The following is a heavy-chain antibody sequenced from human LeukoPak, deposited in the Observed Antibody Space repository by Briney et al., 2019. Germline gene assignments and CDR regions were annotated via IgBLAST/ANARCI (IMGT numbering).Heavy chain of an antibody. CDR2: VNHSGST. V-gene: IGHV4-34*01. D-gene: IGHD3-3*01. CDR1: GGSFSGYY. Sequence: SETLSLTCAVCGGSFSGYYWSWIRQPPGKGLEWIGEVNHSGSTNYNPSLKSRVTISVDTSKNQFSLKLSSVTAADTAVYYCARGARITIFGVVIIRNWFDPWGQGTLVTVSA. J-gene: IGHJ5*02. CDR3: ARGARITIFGVVIIRNWFDP.